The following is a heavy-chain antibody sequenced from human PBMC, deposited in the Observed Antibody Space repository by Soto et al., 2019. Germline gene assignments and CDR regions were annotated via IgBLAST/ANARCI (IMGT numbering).Heavy chain of an antibody. CDR2: INAGNGNT. CDR1: GYTFTGYA. CDR3: ARERELRYFDWLSPGYYYYGMDV. Sequence: ASVKVSCKASGYTFTGYAMHWVRQAPGQRLEWMGWINAGNGNTKYSQKLQGRVTMTTDTSTSTAYMELRSLRSDDTAVYYCARERELRYFDWLSPGYYYYGMDVWGQGTTVTVSS. V-gene: IGHV1-3*01. J-gene: IGHJ6*02. D-gene: IGHD3-9*01.